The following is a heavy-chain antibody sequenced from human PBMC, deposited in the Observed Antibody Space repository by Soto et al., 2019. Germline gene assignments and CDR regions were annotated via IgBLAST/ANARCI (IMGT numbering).Heavy chain of an antibody. CDR3: ASGSHVPHY. Sequence: QLQLQESGSGLVKPSQTLSLTCAVSGGSISSGGYSWSWIRQPPGKSLEWIGYISHSGSTYYNPPXXCRVTISVDRSKTQSPRKRSSAPAEDTAMNSSASGSHVPHYWGQGTLVTVSS. D-gene: IGHD6-6*01. V-gene: IGHV4-30-2*01. CDR1: GGSISSGGYS. J-gene: IGHJ4*02. CDR2: ISHSGST.